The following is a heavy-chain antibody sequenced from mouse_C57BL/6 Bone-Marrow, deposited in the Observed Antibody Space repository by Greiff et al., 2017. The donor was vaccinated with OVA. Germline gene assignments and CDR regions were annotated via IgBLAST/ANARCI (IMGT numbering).Heavy chain of an antibody. CDR3: ALKGSGSSLFAY. CDR1: GYTFTSYG. CDR2: IYPRSGNT. V-gene: IGHV1-81*01. J-gene: IGHJ3*01. Sequence: QVQLQQSGAELARPGASVKLSCKASGYTFTSYGISWVKQRTGQGLEWIGEIYPRSGNTYYNEKFKGKATLTADKSSSTAYMELRSLTSEDSAVYFCALKGSGSSLFAYWGQGTLVTVSA. D-gene: IGHD1-1*01.